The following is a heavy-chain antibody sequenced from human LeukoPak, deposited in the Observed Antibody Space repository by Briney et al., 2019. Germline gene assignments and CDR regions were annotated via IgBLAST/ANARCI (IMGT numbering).Heavy chain of an antibody. CDR2: ISSSSSYI. V-gene: IGHV3-21*01. Sequence: PGASLRLSCAASGFTFSSYAMSWVRQAPGKGLEWVSSISSSSSYIYYADSVKGRFTISRDNAKNSLYLQMNSLRAEDTAVYYCARVAGTTYYYYGMDVWGKGTTVTVSS. CDR3: ARVAGTTYYYYGMDV. CDR1: GFTFSSYA. D-gene: IGHD6-19*01. J-gene: IGHJ6*04.